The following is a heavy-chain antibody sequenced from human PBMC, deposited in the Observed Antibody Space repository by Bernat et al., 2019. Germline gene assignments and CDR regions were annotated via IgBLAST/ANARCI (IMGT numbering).Heavy chain of an antibody. CDR1: GFTFSDYY. J-gene: IGHJ3*02. CDR3: AHQDGSGTEGAFDI. V-gene: IGHV3-11*06. Sequence: QVQLVESGGGLVKPGGSLRLSCAASGFTFSDYYMSWIRQAPGKGLEWVSYISSSSYTNYADSVKGRFTISRDNAKNSLYLQMNSLRAEDTAVYYCAHQDGSGTEGAFDIWGQGTMVTVSS. CDR2: ISSSSYT. D-gene: IGHD3-10*01.